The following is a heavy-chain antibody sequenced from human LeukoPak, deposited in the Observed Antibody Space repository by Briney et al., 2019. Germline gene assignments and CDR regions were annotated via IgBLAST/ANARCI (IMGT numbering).Heavy chain of an antibody. D-gene: IGHD2-21*01. CDR1: GFTFSSYA. V-gene: IGHV3-23*01. Sequence: PGGSLRLSCAASGFTFSSYAMSWVRQAPGKGLEWASAISGSGGSTYYADSVKGRFTISRDNSKNTLYLQMNSLRAEDTAVYYCAKNILVSTRQPIQHWGQGTLVSVSS. CDR2: ISGSGGST. J-gene: IGHJ1*01. CDR3: AKNILVSTRQPIQH.